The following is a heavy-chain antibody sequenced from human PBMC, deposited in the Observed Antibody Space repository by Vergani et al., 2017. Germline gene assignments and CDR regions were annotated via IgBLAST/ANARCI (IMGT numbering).Heavy chain of an antibody. CDR1: GGTFSSYT. V-gene: IGHV1-69*02. J-gene: IGHJ3*02. D-gene: IGHD3-22*01. CDR2: IIPILGIA. Sequence: QVQLVQSGAEVKKPGSSVKVSCKASGGTFSSYTISWVRQAPGQGLEWMGRIIPILGIANYAQKFQGRVTITADKSTSTAYMELSSLRSEDTAVYYCAGARSDGYYDSSGYYYDAFDIWGQGTMVTVSS. CDR3: AGARSDGYYDSSGYYYDAFDI.